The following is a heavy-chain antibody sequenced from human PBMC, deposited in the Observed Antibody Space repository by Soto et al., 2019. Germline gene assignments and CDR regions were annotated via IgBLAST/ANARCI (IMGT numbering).Heavy chain of an antibody. V-gene: IGHV4-59*08. CDR1: GGSISNYY. Sequence: SETLSLTCTVSGGSISNYYWTWIRQPPGKGLEWIGYIYYSGSTNYNPSLRSRVTISVDTSKTQFSLKLGSVTAADTAVYYCARTTSYRSPFHYYYYYLDVWGKGTTVTVSS. D-gene: IGHD2-2*02. J-gene: IGHJ6*03. CDR2: IYYSGST. CDR3: ARTTSYRSPFHYYYYYLDV.